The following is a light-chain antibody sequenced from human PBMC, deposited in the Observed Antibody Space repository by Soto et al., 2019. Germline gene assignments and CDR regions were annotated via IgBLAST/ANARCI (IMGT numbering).Light chain of an antibody. CDR2: RNN. Sequence: QSVLTQPPSASGTPGQRVTISCSGSSSNIGSNYVYWYQQLPGTAPKLLIYRNNQRPSGVPDRFSGSKSGTSASQAISGLRYEDEADYYCAAWDDSLSDVVFGGGTTLTVL. J-gene: IGLJ2*01. V-gene: IGLV1-47*01. CDR3: AAWDDSLSDVV. CDR1: SSNIGSNY.